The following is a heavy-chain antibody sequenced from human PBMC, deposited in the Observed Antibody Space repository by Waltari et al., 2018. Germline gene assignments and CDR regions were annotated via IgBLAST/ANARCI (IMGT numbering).Heavy chain of an antibody. D-gene: IGHD6-6*01. CDR1: GGSISSYY. CDR3: ARDGEGTGIAARPFEY. CDR2: IYSTGTT. Sequence: QVQLQESGPGLVKPSETLSLTCTVSGGSISSYYWSWIRQSAGKGLEWIGRIYSTGTTNYNPSFKSRLTMSGDTAKGQFSLGLNSVTAADTAVYYCARDGEGTGIAARPFEYWGQGTLVTVS. V-gene: IGHV4-4*07. J-gene: IGHJ4*02.